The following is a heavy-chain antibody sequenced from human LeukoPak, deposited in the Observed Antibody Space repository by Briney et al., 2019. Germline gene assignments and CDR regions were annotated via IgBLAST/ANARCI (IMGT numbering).Heavy chain of an antibody. CDR2: IYTSGST. CDR1: GGSISSYY. V-gene: IGHV4-4*07. D-gene: IGHD1-26*01. CDR3: ASLGSGSYSGDY. Sequence: SETLSLTCTVSGGSISSYYWSWIRQPAGKGLEWIGRIYTSGSTNFNPSLKSRVTISVDTSKNQFSLKLSSVTAADTAVYYCASLGSGSYSGDYWGQGTLVTVSS. J-gene: IGHJ4*02.